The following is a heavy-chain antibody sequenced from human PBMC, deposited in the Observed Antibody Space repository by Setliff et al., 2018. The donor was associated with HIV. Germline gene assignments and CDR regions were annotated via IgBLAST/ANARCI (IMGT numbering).Heavy chain of an antibody. D-gene: IGHD6-13*01. CDR1: GFTFSSYA. Sequence: GGSLRLSCAASGFTFSSYAMHWVRQAPGKGLEWVAVISYDGSNKYYADSVRGRFTISRDNSKNTLYLQMNSLRAEDTAMYYCAKRLAGSNTWYHLDSWGQGTLVTVSS. J-gene: IGHJ4*02. V-gene: IGHV3-30-3*01. CDR2: ISYDGSNK. CDR3: AKRLAGSNTWYHLDS.